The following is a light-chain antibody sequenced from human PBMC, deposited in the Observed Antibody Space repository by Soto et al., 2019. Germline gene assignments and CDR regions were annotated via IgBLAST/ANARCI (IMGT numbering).Light chain of an antibody. J-gene: IGKJ5*01. V-gene: IGKV3D-20*02. CDR1: QSLTNNY. Sequence: EIVLTQSPGTLSLSPGERATLSCRASQSLTNNYFAWYQQKPGQAPRLLIYDASNRATGIPARFSGSGSGTDFTLTISSLEPEDFAVYYCQQRSNWPITFGQGTRLEI. CDR2: DAS. CDR3: QQRSNWPIT.